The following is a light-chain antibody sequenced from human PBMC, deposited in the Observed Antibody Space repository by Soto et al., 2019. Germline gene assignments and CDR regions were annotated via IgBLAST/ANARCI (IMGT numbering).Light chain of an antibody. V-gene: IGLV3-1*01. CDR3: QAWDGNSVV. CDR2: QDT. J-gene: IGLJ2*01. CDR1: KLGDKY. Sequence: SYELTQPPSVSVSPGQTASITCSGDKLGDKYACWYQQKPGQSPVVVIYQDTKRPSGIPERFSGSNSGNTATLTISGTQAMDEADYYCQAWDGNSVVFGGGTKVTVL.